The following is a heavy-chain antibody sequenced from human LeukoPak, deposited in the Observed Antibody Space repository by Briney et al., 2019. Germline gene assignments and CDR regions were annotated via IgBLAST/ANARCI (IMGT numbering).Heavy chain of an antibody. V-gene: IGHV4-59*01. CDR3: ARGQWPDFGRMDV. Sequence: SETLSLTCTVSGGSSSSNYWSWIRQSPGKGLEWIGNIYHSGSTNYNPSLKSRVTISVDTSKNQFSLKLNSVTAADTAVYYCARGQWPDFGRMDVWGQGTTVTVSS. CDR2: IYHSGST. J-gene: IGHJ6*02. CDR1: GGSSSSNY. D-gene: IGHD3-3*01.